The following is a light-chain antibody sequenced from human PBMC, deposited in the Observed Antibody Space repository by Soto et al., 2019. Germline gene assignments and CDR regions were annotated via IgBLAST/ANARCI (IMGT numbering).Light chain of an antibody. J-gene: IGLJ2*01. Sequence: QSALTQPASVSGSPGQSITISCTGTSSDVGGYNYVSWYQHHPGKAPKLMIFDVSNRPSRVSNRVSGSKSGNTASLTISGLHPEDEADYYCSSYTSGNSRQVVFGTGTKLTVL. V-gene: IGLV2-14*03. CDR3: SSYTSGNSRQVV. CDR1: SSDVGGYNY. CDR2: DVS.